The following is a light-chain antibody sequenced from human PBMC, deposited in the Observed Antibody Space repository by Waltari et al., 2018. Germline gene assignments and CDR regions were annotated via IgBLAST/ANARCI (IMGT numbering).Light chain of an antibody. CDR2: DVS. Sequence: QSALTQPAPVSGSPGQSLTTSCTGTSSDAGAYNYLSWYQQHPGKAPNLIIFDVSNRPSGVSNRFSGSKSGNTASLTISGLQAEDEADYYCSSYISSSTLELFGGGTSLTVL. CDR3: SSYISSSTLEL. V-gene: IGLV2-14*03. J-gene: IGLJ2*01. CDR1: SSDAGAYNY.